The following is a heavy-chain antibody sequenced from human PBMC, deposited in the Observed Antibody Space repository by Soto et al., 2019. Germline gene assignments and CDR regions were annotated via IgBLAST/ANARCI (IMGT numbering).Heavy chain of an antibody. Sequence: QVQLVESGGGLVKRGASLRLSCAASGLTFSDYSMSWIRQAPGKGMEWVSYITSSGSYTRYADAVQGRFTISRDSDNYALYLQMISRIAEDTAVFYCVRELYGIDVWGEGTTV. CDR1: GLTFSDYS. CDR2: ITSSGSYT. V-gene: IGHV3-11*05. J-gene: IGHJ6*02. CDR3: VRELYGIDV.